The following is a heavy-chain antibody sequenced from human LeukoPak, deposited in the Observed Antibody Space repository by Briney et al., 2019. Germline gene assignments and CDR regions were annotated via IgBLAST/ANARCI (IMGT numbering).Heavy chain of an antibody. D-gene: IGHD4-17*01. V-gene: IGHV3-21*06. Sequence: GSLRLSCVASGFTFRSYNMNWVRQAPGKGLEWVSFISKTTANIYYGDGVRGRFTISRDNAKNSIHLQMSSLRVEDSGVYYCVRGDGDLFDFWGQGTLVSVSS. CDR3: VRGDGDLFDF. J-gene: IGHJ4*02. CDR2: ISKTTANI. CDR1: GFTFRSYN.